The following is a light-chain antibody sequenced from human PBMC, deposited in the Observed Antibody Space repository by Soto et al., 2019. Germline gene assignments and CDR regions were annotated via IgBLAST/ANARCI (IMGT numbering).Light chain of an antibody. J-gene: IGLJ1*01. Sequence: QSVLTQPASVSGSPGQSITISCTGTSSDVGTYNLVSWYQQHPGKVPKLIIYEVFKRPSGVSDRFSGSKSGNTASLTISGLQAEDEADYHCGSNASLITYVFRTGTKV. CDR2: EVF. V-gene: IGLV2-23*02. CDR1: SSDVGTYNL. CDR3: GSNASLITYV.